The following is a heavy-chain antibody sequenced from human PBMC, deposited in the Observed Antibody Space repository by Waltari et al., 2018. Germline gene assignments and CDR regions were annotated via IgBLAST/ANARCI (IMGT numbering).Heavy chain of an antibody. CDR2: ISVTGSTI. V-gene: IGHV3-11*04. Sequence: QVQLVESGGGLVTPGRSLRLSCPTSGFTFSEYYISWIRQAPGKGLEWVSYISVTGSTIHYADSVKGRFTISRDNAKNSLYLQMNSLRAEDTAVYYCATHHYYGSGSNPNEYWGQGTLVTVSS. D-gene: IGHD3-10*01. CDR1: GFTFSEYY. J-gene: IGHJ4*02. CDR3: ATHHYYGSGSNPNEY.